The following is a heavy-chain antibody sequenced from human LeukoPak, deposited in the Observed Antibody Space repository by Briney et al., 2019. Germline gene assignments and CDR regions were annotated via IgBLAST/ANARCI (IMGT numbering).Heavy chain of an antibody. V-gene: IGHV5-51*01. CDR3: ARHPYCSGGSCYVFDY. CDR1: GYSFTSYW. CDR2: IYPGDSDT. J-gene: IGHJ4*02. D-gene: IGHD2-15*01. Sequence: GESLKISCKGSGYSFTSYWIGWVRQMPGKGLEWMGIIYPGDSDTRYSPSFQGQVTISADKSISTAYLQWSSLKASDTAMYYCARHPYCSGGSCYVFDYWGQGTLVTVSS.